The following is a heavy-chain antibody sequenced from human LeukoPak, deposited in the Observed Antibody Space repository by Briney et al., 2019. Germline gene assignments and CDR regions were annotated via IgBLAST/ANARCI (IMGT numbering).Heavy chain of an antibody. V-gene: IGHV3-53*01. CDR1: GLTVSSNY. D-gene: IGHD2-2*01. Sequence: GGSLRLSCAPFGLTVSSNYMSWVRQAPGNGMEWVSTIYSDGTPYYADSLKGRFTISRDNSKNTLYLRMNSLRAEDTAIYYCARAIQSHLLKGYFDYWGQGALVTVSS. J-gene: IGHJ4*02. CDR2: IYSDGTP. CDR3: ARAIQSHLLKGYFDY.